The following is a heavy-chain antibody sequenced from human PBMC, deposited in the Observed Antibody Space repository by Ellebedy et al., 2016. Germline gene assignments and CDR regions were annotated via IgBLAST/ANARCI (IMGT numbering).Heavy chain of an antibody. D-gene: IGHD5-18*01. Sequence: ASVKVSCKASGGTFSNYAISWVRQAPGQGLEWMGRIIPILGIANYAQKFQGRVTITADKSTSTAYMELSSLRSEDTAVYYCARITDTAMVDYFDYWGQGTLVTVSS. J-gene: IGHJ4*02. CDR1: GGTFSNYA. CDR3: ARITDTAMVDYFDY. CDR2: IIPILGIA. V-gene: IGHV1-69*04.